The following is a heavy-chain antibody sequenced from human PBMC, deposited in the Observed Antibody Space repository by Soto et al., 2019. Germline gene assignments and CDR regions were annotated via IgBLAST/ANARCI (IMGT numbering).Heavy chain of an antibody. Sequence: GGSLRLSCAASGFTFSNAWMSWVRQAPGKGLEWVGRIKSKTDGGTTDYAAPVKGRFTISRDDSKNTLYLQMNSLKTEDTAVYYCTTHGSYYDILTGYRYYYYYGMDVWGQGTTVTVS. CDR1: GFTFSNAW. D-gene: IGHD3-9*01. CDR3: TTHGSYYDILTGYRYYYYYGMDV. J-gene: IGHJ6*02. V-gene: IGHV3-15*01. CDR2: IKSKTDGGTT.